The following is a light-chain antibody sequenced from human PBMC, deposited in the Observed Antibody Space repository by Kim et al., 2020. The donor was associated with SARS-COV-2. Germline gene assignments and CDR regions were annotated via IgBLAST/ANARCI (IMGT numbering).Light chain of an antibody. J-gene: IGLJ3*02. Sequence: KTVIIACTRSSGSIASNYVQWYQQRPGSAPTTVIYEDNQRPSGVPDRFSGSIDSSSNSASLTISGLKTEDEADYYCQSYDSSNLWVFGGGTQLTVL. CDR3: QSYDSSNLWV. CDR1: SGSIASNY. CDR2: EDN. V-gene: IGLV6-57*03.